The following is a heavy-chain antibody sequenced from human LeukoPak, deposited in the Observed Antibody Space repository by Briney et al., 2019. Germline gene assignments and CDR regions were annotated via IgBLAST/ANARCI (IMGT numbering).Heavy chain of an antibody. D-gene: IGHD3-10*02. J-gene: IGHJ6*04. CDR3: AELGITMIGGV. V-gene: IGHV3-30*04. Sequence: GGSLILSCAASGFIFSNYAIHWVRQAPGKGLEWVALISYDGSNKYYADSVKGRFTISRDNAKNSLYLQMNSLRAEDTAVYYCAELGITMIGGVWGKGTTVTISS. CDR1: GFIFSNYA. CDR2: ISYDGSNK.